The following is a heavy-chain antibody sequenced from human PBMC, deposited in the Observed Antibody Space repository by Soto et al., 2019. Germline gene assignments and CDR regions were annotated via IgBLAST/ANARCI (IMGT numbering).Heavy chain of an antibody. V-gene: IGHV3-23*01. CDR2: ISGSGDST. D-gene: IGHD6-13*01. CDR3: AKDRDGAAAGPTKFYGMDV. J-gene: IGHJ6*02. CDR1: GFTFSSYA. Sequence: EVQLLESGGGLVQPGGSRRLSCAASGFTFSSYAMSWVRQAPGKGLECVSVISGSGDSTYYADSVRGRFTISRDNSKNTLYLQMNSLRAEDTAVYYCAKDRDGAAAGPTKFYGMDVWGQGTTVTVSS.